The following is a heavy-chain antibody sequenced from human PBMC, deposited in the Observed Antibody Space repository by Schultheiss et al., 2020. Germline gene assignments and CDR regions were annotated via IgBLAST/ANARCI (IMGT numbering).Heavy chain of an antibody. V-gene: IGHV4-59*08. D-gene: IGHD5-24*01. CDR1: GGSISGF. CDR2: IYYSGST. J-gene: IGHJ6*02. CDR3: ARHAGGYNNYAYYGVDV. Sequence: SETLSLTCTVSGGSISGFWSWIRQPPGKGLEWIAYIYYSGSTNYNPSLKSRLTISVDTSKNQVSLKLTSVTAADTAVYYCARHAGGYNNYAYYGVDVWGQGTTVTVSS.